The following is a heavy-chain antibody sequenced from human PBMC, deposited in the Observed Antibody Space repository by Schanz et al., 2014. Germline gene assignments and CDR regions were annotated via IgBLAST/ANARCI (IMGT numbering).Heavy chain of an antibody. D-gene: IGHD2-15*01. CDR1: GFTFSSYA. CDR3: AKGMGYCSGGTCYDYYYYGLDV. CDR2: ISASGGST. Sequence: EGQLLESGGGLIQPGGSLRLSCAASGFTFSSYAMSWVRQAPGKGLEWVSTISASGGSTYYADSVKGRFTISRDNSKNILYLQMNSLRADDTAVFYCAKGMGYCSGGTCYDYYYYGLDVWGQGTMVTVSS. V-gene: IGHV3-23*01. J-gene: IGHJ3*01.